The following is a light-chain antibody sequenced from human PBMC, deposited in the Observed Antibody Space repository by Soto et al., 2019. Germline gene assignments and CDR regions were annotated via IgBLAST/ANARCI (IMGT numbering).Light chain of an antibody. CDR2: DAS. Sequence: DIQMTQSPSSLSASVGDRVTIACRASQGISNYLAWYQQKPGKVPQLLIYDASTLQSGVPSRFSGGGSGTDFTLTISSLQPEDVATYYCQNYNSAPSLTFGGGTKLEIK. CDR1: QGISNY. CDR3: QNYNSAPSLT. V-gene: IGKV1-27*01. J-gene: IGKJ4*01.